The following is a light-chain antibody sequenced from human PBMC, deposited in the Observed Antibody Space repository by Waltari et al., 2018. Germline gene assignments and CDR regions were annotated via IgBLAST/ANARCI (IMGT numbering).Light chain of an antibody. J-gene: IGLJ2*01. V-gene: IGLV6-57*04. CDR2: EDN. Sequence: NFMLTQPHSVSESPGKTITISCTRSSGSIASNYVQWYQQRPGRAPITVIYEDNERPSGFHVRFPCTTDIASNSPSLSLSVLKTEDEADYYCQSYNSSNVIFGGVTKLTVL. CDR1: SGSIASNY. CDR3: QSYNSSNVI.